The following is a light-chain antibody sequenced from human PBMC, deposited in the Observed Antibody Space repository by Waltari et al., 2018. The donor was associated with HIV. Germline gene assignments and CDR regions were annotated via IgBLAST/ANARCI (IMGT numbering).Light chain of an antibody. CDR3: QSFDSSLTTSGVI. Sequence: QSVLTQPPSVSGAPGQRVTISCTGSSSNIGAGYDVTWYQQLPGTAPKLLIYANINRPSGVPDRFSGSKSGSSASLAITGLQAEDEAHYYCQSFDSSLTTSGVIFGGGTKLTVL. J-gene: IGLJ2*01. CDR2: ANI. CDR1: SSNIGAGYD. V-gene: IGLV1-40*01.